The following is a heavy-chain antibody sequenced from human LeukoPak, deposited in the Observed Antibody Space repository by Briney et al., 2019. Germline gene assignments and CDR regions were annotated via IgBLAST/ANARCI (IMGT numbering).Heavy chain of an antibody. CDR1: GFTFSSYW. CDR2: IKQDGSEK. D-gene: IGHD2-2*01. J-gene: IGHJ6*03. CDR3: ARARYSGTSPGVYYYYYMDV. Sequence: GGSLRLSCAASGFTFSSYWMSWVRQAPGKGLEWVANIKQDGSEKYYVDSVKGRFTISRDNAKNSLYLQMNSLRAEDTAVYYCARARYSGTSPGVYYYYYMDVWGKGTTVTVSS. V-gene: IGHV3-7*01.